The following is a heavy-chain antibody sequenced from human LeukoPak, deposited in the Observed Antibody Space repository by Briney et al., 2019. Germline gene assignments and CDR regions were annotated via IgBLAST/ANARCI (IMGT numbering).Heavy chain of an antibody. J-gene: IGHJ3*02. D-gene: IGHD3-10*01. CDR3: AIWFGEPNDAFDI. CDR2: IYPDDSDT. Sequence: GESLKISCKGSGYSFTSYWIGWVRQMPGKGLEWMGIIYPDDSDTRCSPSFQGQVTISADKSISTAYLQWSSLKASDTAMYYCAIWFGEPNDAFDIWGQGTMVTVSS. V-gene: IGHV5-51*01. CDR1: GYSFTSYW.